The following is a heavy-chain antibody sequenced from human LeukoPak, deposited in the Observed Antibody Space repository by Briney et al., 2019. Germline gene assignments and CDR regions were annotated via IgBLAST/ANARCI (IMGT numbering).Heavy chain of an antibody. D-gene: IGHD3-22*01. CDR1: GYTFTSYG. J-gene: IGHJ4*02. V-gene: IGHV1-18*01. Sequence: ASVKVSCKASGYTFTSYGISWVRQAPGQGLEWMGWISAYNGNTNYAQKLQGRVTMTTDTSTSTAYMELRSLRSDDTAVYYCARRDYYDSRGLIDYWGQGTLVTVSS. CDR2: ISAYNGNT. CDR3: ARRDYYDSRGLIDY.